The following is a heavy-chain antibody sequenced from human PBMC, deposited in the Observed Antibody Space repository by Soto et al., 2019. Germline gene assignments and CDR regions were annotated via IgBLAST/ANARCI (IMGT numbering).Heavy chain of an antibody. Sequence: SVKLSCKASRYTFNGNYMHWLRHATGQGHEWMRWINPNSGGTNYAQKFQGWVTMTRDTSISTAYMELSRLRSDDTAVYYCARANDILTGYPRGYYYYGMDVWGQGTTVPVS. D-gene: IGHD3-9*01. V-gene: IGHV1-2*04. CDR1: RYTFNGNY. CDR3: ARANDILTGYPRGYYYYGMDV. J-gene: IGHJ6*02. CDR2: INPNSGGT.